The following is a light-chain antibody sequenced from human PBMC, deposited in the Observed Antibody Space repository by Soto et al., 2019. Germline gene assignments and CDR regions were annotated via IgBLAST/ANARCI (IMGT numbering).Light chain of an antibody. CDR2: EVT. V-gene: IGLV2-14*01. CDR3: SSFTSSTILV. Sequence: QSALTQPASVSGSPGQSITISCTGTSGDIGGYNYVSWYQQHPGRAPKLLIYEVTNRPSGVSDRFYASKSGNTASLTISRLQAEDEADYYCSSFTSSTILVFGGGTKVTVL. J-gene: IGLJ3*02. CDR1: SGDIGGYNY.